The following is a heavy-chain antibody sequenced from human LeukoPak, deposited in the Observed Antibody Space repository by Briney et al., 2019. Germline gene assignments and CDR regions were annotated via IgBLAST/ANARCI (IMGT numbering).Heavy chain of an antibody. CDR1: GGSISSYY. CDR3: ARGKNYYGSGCDPSDY. D-gene: IGHD3-10*01. CDR2: FYYSGST. J-gene: IGHJ4*02. V-gene: IGHV4-59*01. Sequence: SETLSLTCTVSGGSISSYYWSWIRQPPGKGLEWIGYFYYSGSTNYNPSLKSRVTISVDTSKNQFSLRLSSVTAADTAVYYCARGKNYYGSGCDPSDYWGQGTLVTVSS.